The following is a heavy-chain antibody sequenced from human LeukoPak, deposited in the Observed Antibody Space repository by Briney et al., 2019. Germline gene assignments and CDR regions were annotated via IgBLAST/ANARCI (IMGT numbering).Heavy chain of an antibody. D-gene: IGHD4-23*01. CDR1: GGSISNYY. J-gene: IGHJ4*02. CDR3: ARGRRDYGGNSFLPIDY. Sequence: SETLSLTCTVSGGSISNYYWYWMRQPPGKGLEWIAYTYYSGNPNYNPSLKSRATISVDTSKNQFSLKLSSVTAADTAVYYCARGRRDYGGNSFLPIDYWGQGTLVTVSS. CDR2: TYYSGNP. V-gene: IGHV4-59*12.